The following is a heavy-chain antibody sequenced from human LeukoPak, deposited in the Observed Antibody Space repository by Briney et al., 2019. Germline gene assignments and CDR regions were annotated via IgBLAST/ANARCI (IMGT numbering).Heavy chain of an antibody. D-gene: IGHD4-17*01. CDR3: ARDQGPYGDYYFDY. J-gene: IGHJ4*02. CDR1: GFAFSSYW. V-gene: IGHV3-7*01. Sequence: GGSLRLSCAASGFAFSSYWMSWVRQAPGKGLEWVANIKQDGSEKYYVDSVKGRFTISRDNAKNSLYLQMNSLRAEDTAVYYCARDQGPYGDYYFDYWGQGTLVTVSS. CDR2: IKQDGSEK.